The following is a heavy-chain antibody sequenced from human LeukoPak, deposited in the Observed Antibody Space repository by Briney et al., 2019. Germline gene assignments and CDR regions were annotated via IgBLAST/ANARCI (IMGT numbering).Heavy chain of an antibody. V-gene: IGHV1-3*01. CDR2: INAGNGNT. CDR3: AREPFVITFGGHRRWFDP. Sequence: GASVKVSCKASGYTFTSYAMHWVRQAPGQRLEWMGWINAGNGNTKYSQKFQGRVTITRDTSASTAYMELSSLRSEDTAVYYCAREPFVITFGGHRRWFDPWGQGTLVTVSS. CDR1: GYTFTSYA. J-gene: IGHJ5*02. D-gene: IGHD3-16*01.